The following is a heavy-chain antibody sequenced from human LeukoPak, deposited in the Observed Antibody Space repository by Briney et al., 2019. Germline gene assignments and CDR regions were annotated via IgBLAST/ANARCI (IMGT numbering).Heavy chain of an antibody. Sequence: GGSLRLSCAASGFTFSSYSMNCVRQAPGKGMEWVSCISSGSSYTYYVDSVKGRFTISRDNAKNSLYLQMNSLRAEDTAVYYCARALSGSYYDYFDYWGQGTLVTASS. J-gene: IGHJ4*02. V-gene: IGHV3-21*01. CDR2: ISSGSSYT. D-gene: IGHD1-26*01. CDR3: ARALSGSYYDYFDY. CDR1: GFTFSSYS.